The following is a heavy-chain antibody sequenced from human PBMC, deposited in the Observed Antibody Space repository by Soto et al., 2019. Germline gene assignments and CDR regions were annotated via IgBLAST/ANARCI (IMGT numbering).Heavy chain of an antibody. Sequence: QVQVVQSGAEEKKPGASVKVSCTASGYTFTGYAMHWVRQAPGQRVEWMGWINAGNGNTKYSQKFQGRVTITRDTSASTAYMELSSLRSEDTAVYYCAGAVAVAADFDYWGQGTLVTVSS. V-gene: IGHV1-3*05. CDR1: GYTFTGYA. CDR2: INAGNGNT. CDR3: AGAVAVAADFDY. J-gene: IGHJ4*02. D-gene: IGHD6-19*01.